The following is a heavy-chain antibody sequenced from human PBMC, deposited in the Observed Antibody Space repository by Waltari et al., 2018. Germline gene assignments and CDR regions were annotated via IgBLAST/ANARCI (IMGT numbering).Heavy chain of an antibody. Sequence: EVSLVESGGDLAQPGESLRLSCAASGFRLTTYWMSWVRQVPGKGLEWVADINESGSKKYYVDSVKGRFTISRDNAKNSVDLQMNSLRVEDTAVYYCARDDNINGASDAFDIWGQGTMVTVSS. V-gene: IGHV3-7*01. J-gene: IGHJ3*02. CDR1: GFRLTTYW. CDR2: INESGSKK. CDR3: ARDDNINGASDAFDI. D-gene: IGHD2-8*01.